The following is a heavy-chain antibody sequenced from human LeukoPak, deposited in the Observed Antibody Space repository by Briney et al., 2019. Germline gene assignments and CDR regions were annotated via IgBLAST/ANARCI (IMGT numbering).Heavy chain of an antibody. CDR1: GYSISSGYY. J-gene: IGHJ4*02. Sequence: AETLSLTCTVSGYSISSGYYWGWIWQPPGNGLEWIGSIYHSGSTYYNPSLKSRVTISVDSSKNQFSLNLSSVTAADTAVYYCARGPIAVAGSWAGGGDWGQGPVDTVS. CDR3: ARGPIAVAGSWAGGGD. CDR2: IYHSGST. V-gene: IGHV4-38-2*02. D-gene: IGHD6-19*01.